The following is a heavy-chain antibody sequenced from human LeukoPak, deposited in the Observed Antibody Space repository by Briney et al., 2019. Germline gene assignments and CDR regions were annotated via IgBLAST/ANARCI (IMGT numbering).Heavy chain of an antibody. CDR2: ISSSINTI. J-gene: IGHJ6*02. Sequence: PGGSLRLSCAVSGVTFSRYSMKGGREARGEGGEWLSYISSSINTIHDAHSLSARFPISTYNGKNSLSLQMNSLRDSDTAVYYCARQWPGLYYYYSGLDIWGQGTPVTVSS. V-gene: IGHV3-48*02. CDR3: ARQWPGLYYYYSGLDI. D-gene: IGHD6-19*01. CDR1: GVTFSRYS.